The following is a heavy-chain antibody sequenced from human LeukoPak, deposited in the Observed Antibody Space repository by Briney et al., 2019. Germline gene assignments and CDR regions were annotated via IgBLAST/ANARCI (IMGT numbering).Heavy chain of an antibody. CDR1: EFTFSSYA. D-gene: IGHD1-26*01. Sequence: GGSLRLSCAASEFTFSSYAMNWVRQAPGKGLEWVSAMSGSGGSTYYADSVKGRFTISRDNSKNTLYLQMNGLRAEDTAVYYCAKGDTTWELPHDYWGQGTLVTVSS. CDR2: MSGSGGST. J-gene: IGHJ4*02. CDR3: AKGDTTWELPHDY. V-gene: IGHV3-23*01.